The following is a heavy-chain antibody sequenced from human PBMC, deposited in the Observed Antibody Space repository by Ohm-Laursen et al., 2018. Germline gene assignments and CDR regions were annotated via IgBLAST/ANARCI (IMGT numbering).Heavy chain of an antibody. Sequence: GTLSLTCTVSGASISSYYRSWIRQPAGKGLEWVARMHTNGRSDYNPSLKSRVTMSLDASKNQFSLKLSSVIAADTAVYYCARDSLLGFSDLWGQGALVTVSS. CDR1: GASISSYY. CDR2: MHTNGRS. CDR3: ARDSLLGFSDL. J-gene: IGHJ4*02. D-gene: IGHD1-26*01. V-gene: IGHV4-4*07.